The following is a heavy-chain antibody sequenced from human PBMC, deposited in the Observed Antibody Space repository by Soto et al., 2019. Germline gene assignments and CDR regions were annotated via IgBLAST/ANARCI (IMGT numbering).Heavy chain of an antibody. CDR3: ARSPSGVSYLAYFDY. V-gene: IGHV3-30*03. J-gene: IGHJ4*02. CDR2: ISYDGSTK. Sequence: QVQLVESGGGVVQPGRSLRLSCAASGFTFSSDGMHWVRQAPGKGLEWVAVISYDGSTKHYADSMKGPFTISRENPQNTMYLQMNSLRAEEMAVYYSARSPSGVSYLAYFDYRGQGTLVTVTS. D-gene: IGHD1-26*01. CDR1: GFTFSSDG.